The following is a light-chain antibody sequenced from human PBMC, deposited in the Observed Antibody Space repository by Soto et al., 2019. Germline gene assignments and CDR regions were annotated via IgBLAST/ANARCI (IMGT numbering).Light chain of an antibody. CDR2: GAS. CDR1: QSVSSNY. V-gene: IGKV3-20*01. J-gene: IGKJ1*01. Sequence: EIVLTQSPGTLSLSPGERATLSCRASQSVSSNYLVWYQQKPGQAPRLLIYGASSRATGIPDRFSGSGSGTDFTLTISKLEPEDFAVYYCQQSGSSPWTFGQGTKVDIK. CDR3: QQSGSSPWT.